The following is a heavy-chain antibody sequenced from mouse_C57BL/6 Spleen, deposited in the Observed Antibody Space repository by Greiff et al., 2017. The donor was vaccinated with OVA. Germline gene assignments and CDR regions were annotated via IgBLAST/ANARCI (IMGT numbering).Heavy chain of an antibody. J-gene: IGHJ4*01. CDR1: GYTFTSYW. V-gene: IGHV1-61*01. D-gene: IGHD2-3*01. CDR3: ARRIYDGYPDAMDY. Sequence: QVHVKQPGAELVRPGSSVKLSCKASGYTFTSYWMDWVKQRPGQGLEWIGNIYPSDSETHYNQKFKDKATLSVDKSSSTAYMQLSSLTSEDSAVYYCARRIYDGYPDAMDYWGQGTSVTVSS. CDR2: IYPSDSET.